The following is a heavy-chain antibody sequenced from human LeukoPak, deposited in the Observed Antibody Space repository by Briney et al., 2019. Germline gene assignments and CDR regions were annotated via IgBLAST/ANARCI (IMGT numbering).Heavy chain of an antibody. Sequence: GESLQISCKGSGYNFSSNWIGWVRRMPGKGLEWMGIIYPGDSDTRYTPSFQGQVTISADKSISTAYLQWSSLKASDTAMYYCARATAMDDFDFWGQGTLLTVSS. J-gene: IGHJ4*02. CDR2: IYPGDSDT. CDR3: ARATAMDDFDF. V-gene: IGHV5-51*01. D-gene: IGHD5-18*01. CDR1: GYNFSSNW.